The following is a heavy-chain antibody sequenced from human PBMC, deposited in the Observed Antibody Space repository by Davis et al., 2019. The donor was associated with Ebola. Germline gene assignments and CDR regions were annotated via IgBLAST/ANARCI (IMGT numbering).Heavy chain of an antibody. CDR2: IGSAGDT. CDR1: GFTFRSYD. D-gene: IGHD2-21*01. CDR3: ARALFGASAFDI. J-gene: IGHJ3*02. V-gene: IGHV3-13*01. Sequence: PGGSLRLSCAASGFTFRSYDMHWVRQATGKGLERVSGIGSAGDTYYPGSVQGRFTISRENAKNSLYLQMNSLRDGDTAVYYCARALFGASAFDIWGQGTMVTVSS.